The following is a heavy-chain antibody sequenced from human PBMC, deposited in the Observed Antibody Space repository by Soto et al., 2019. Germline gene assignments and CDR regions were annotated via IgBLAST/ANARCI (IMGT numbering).Heavy chain of an antibody. CDR1: GGSISSGGYS. CDR2: IYHSGST. D-gene: IGHD5-12*01. CDR3: AAGGGLPRYY. J-gene: IGHJ4*02. Sequence: QLQLQESGSGLVKPSQTLSLTCAVSGGSISSGGYSWSWIRQPPGKGLEWIGYIYHSGSTYYNPSLKRRVTISADRSKNQVSLKLSSVTAADTAVYYCAAGGGLPRYYWGQGTLVTVSS. V-gene: IGHV4-30-2*01.